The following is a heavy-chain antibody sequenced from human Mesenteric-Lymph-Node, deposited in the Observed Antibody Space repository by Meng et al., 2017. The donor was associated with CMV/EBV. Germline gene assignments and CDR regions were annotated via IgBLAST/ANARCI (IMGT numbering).Heavy chain of an antibody. CDR2: IRYDGGDK. D-gene: IGHD3-10*01. V-gene: IGHV3-30*02. CDR1: GFSFSSYG. Sequence: GESLKISCAASGFSFSSYGIHWVRQAPGKGLEWVTFIRYDGGDKHYGDSVKGRFTTSRDNAKNSLYLQMNSLRAEDTAVYYCASDGLYGSGIRYWGQGTLVTVSS. CDR3: ASDGLYGSGIRY. J-gene: IGHJ4*02.